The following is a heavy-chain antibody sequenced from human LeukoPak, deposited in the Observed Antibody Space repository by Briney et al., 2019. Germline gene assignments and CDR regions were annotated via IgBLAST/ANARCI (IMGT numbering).Heavy chain of an antibody. Sequence: GASVKVSCKASGYTFTSYGISWVRQAPGQGLEWMGWISAYNGNTNYAQKFQGRVTMTTDTSTSTAYMELSSLRSEDTAVYYCARDYYDSSGFGAFDIWGQGTMVTVSS. CDR2: ISAYNGNT. D-gene: IGHD3-22*01. CDR1: GYTFTSYG. J-gene: IGHJ3*02. V-gene: IGHV1-18*01. CDR3: ARDYYDSSGFGAFDI.